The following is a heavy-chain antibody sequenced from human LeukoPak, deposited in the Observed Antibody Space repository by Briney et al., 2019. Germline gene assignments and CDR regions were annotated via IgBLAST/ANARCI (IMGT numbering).Heavy chain of an antibody. J-gene: IGHJ6*03. CDR1: GFTFRSYA. D-gene: IGHD2-15*01. Sequence: GGSLRLSCAASGFTFRSYAMSWVRQAPGKGLEWVSAISGSGGSTYYAESVKGRFTISRDNSKNTLYLQMNSLRAEDTAVSYSPRYLYCNGGSCYSFYYYYYYMDVWGKGTTVTVSS. CDR2: ISGSGGST. CDR3: PRYLYCNGGSCYSFYYYYYYMDV. V-gene: IGHV3-23*01.